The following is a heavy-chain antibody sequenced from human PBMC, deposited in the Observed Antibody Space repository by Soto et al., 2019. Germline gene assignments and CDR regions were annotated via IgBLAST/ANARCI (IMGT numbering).Heavy chain of an antibody. D-gene: IGHD3-22*01. CDR1: GFPFSSSW. CDR3: VRGRERITMIVVVILDY. J-gene: IGHJ4*02. Sequence: GGSLRLSCASSGFPFSSSWMHWVCQAPEKGQEWVADIKCDGSEKYYVDSVKGRLTISRDNAKNSLYLQVNSLRAEDMTVYYCVRGRERITMIVVVILDYWGQGTLVTVSS. CDR2: IKCDGSEK. V-gene: IGHV3-7*03.